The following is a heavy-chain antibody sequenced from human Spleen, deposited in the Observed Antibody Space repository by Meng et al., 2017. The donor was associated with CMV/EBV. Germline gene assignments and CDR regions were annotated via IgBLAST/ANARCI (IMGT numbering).Heavy chain of an antibody. J-gene: IGHJ4*02. CDR3: ARDGGSYPDY. D-gene: IGHD1-26*01. CDR2: IYSSGST. CDR1: GVSISNFY. Sequence: GSLRLSCTVSGVSISNFYWGWIRQPPGGGLEWLGNIYSSGSTNYNPSLKSRVTMSVDTSRSQFSLNLTSVTAADTAIYYCARDGGSYPDYWGQGTLVTVSS. V-gene: IGHV4-59*01.